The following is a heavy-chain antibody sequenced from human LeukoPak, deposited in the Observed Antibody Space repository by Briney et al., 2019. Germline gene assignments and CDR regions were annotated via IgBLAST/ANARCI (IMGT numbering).Heavy chain of an antibody. D-gene: IGHD6-6*01. V-gene: IGHV4-4*07. Sequence: KPSETLSLTCTVSGGSISTDHWNWIRQPAGKGLEWIGRIYISGSTNYNPSLKSRVTVSVDTSKNLFSLNLRSVTAADTAVYYCAREGAACPGFDYWGQGTLVTVSS. J-gene: IGHJ4*02. CDR2: IYISGST. CDR1: GGSISTDH. CDR3: AREGAACPGFDY.